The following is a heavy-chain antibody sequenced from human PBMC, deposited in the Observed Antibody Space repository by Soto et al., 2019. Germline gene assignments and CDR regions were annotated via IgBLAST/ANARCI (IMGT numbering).Heavy chain of an antibody. CDR3: ARDIVSFFDY. CDR2: ISVSSATI. Sequence: GGSLSLSCPLSGFAFTGLEIDWVRQAPGKGLEWVSYISVSSATIYYADSVKGRFTISRDNAKNSLYMKMNSLRVEETAVYYCARDIVSFFDYWGQGTLVTVSS. V-gene: IGHV3-48*03. D-gene: IGHD3-16*02. J-gene: IGHJ4*02. CDR1: GFAFTGLE.